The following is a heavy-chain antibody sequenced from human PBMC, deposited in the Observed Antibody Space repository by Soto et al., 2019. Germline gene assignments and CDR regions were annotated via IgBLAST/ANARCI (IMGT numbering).Heavy chain of an antibody. D-gene: IGHD6-6*01. J-gene: IGHJ4*02. CDR2: ISWNSNSI. Sequence: ESGGGLVQPGRSLRLSCEASGFMFDDYAMYWVRQAPGKGLEWVSGISWNSNSIVYADSVKGRFTISRDNAKNSLYLQMNSLKPEDTALYYCANSQSIASRPCDYWGQGTLVTVSS. V-gene: IGHV3-9*01. CDR1: GFMFDDYA. CDR3: ANSQSIASRPCDY.